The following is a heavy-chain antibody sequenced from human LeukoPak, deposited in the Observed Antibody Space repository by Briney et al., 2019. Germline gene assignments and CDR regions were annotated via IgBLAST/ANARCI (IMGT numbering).Heavy chain of an antibody. Sequence: ASVKVSCKASGGTFSSYAISWVRQAPGQGLEWMGGIIPIFGTANYAQKFQGRVTITADESTSTACMELSSLRSEDTAVYYCARDYGGNSVYFDYWSQGTLVTVSS. CDR2: IIPIFGTA. J-gene: IGHJ4*02. CDR1: GGTFSSYA. CDR3: ARDYGGNSVYFDY. V-gene: IGHV1-69*13. D-gene: IGHD4-23*01.